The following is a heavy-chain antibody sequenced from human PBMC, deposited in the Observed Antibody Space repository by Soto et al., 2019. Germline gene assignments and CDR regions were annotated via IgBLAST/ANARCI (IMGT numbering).Heavy chain of an antibody. Sequence: QTGGSLRLSCAASGFTFSSYAMSWVRQALGKGLEWVSAISGSGGSTYYADSVKGRFTISRDNSKNTLYLQMNSLRAEDTAVYYCAKESPYCSGGSCQYYFDYWGHGTLVTVSS. V-gene: IGHV3-23*01. CDR3: AKESPYCSGGSCQYYFDY. CDR2: ISGSGGST. D-gene: IGHD2-15*01. CDR1: GFTFSSYA. J-gene: IGHJ4*01.